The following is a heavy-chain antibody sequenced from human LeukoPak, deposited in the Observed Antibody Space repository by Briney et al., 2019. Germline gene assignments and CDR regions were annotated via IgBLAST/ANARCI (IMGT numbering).Heavy chain of an antibody. CDR3: ARARLQYYFDY. D-gene: IGHD4-11*01. J-gene: IGHJ4*02. Sequence: PGGSLRLSCAASGFTFSSYGMHWVRQAPGKGLEWVAVISYDGSNKYYADSVKGRFTISRDNSKNTLYLQMNSLRAEDTAVYYCARARLQYYFDYWGQGTLVTVSS. V-gene: IGHV3-30*03. CDR2: ISYDGSNK. CDR1: GFTFSSYG.